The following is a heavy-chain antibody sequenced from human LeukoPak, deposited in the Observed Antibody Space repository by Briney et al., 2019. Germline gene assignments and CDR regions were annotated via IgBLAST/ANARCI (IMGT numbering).Heavy chain of an antibody. CDR1: GFTFSSYA. CDR3: AEGLAGMVATVTLAD. CDR2: ISGSGGST. V-gene: IGHV3-23*01. Sequence: GGSLRLSCAASGFTFSSYAMSWVRQAPGKGLEWVSAISGSGGSTYYADSVKGRFTISRDNSKNTLYLQMNSLRAEDTAVYYCAEGLAGMVATVTLADWGQGTLVTVSS. D-gene: IGHD5-12*01. J-gene: IGHJ4*02.